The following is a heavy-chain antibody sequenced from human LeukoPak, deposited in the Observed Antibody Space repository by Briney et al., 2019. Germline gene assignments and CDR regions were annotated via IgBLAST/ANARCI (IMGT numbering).Heavy chain of an antibody. CDR2: FDPEDGET. Sequence: ASVTVSFKFSGYTLTELSMHWVRQAPGKGLEWMGGFDPEDGETIYAQKFQGRVTMTEDTSTDTAYMELSSLRSEDTAVYYCATDPWGVGAHSAFDIWGQGTMVTVSS. V-gene: IGHV1-24*01. D-gene: IGHD1-26*01. J-gene: IGHJ3*02. CDR3: ATDPWGVGAHSAFDI. CDR1: GYTLTELS.